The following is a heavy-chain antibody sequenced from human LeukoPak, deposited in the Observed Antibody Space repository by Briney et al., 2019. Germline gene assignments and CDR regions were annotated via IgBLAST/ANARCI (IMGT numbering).Heavy chain of an antibody. J-gene: IGHJ4*02. CDR1: GGSISSYY. V-gene: IGHV4-4*07. CDR3: ARDRPYYDFWSGYYFDY. D-gene: IGHD3-3*01. CDR2: IYTSGST. Sequence: SETLSLTCTVSGGSISSYYWSWIRQPAGQGLEWIGRIYTSGSTNYNPSLKSRVTMSVDTSKNQFSLKLSSVTAADTAVYYCARDRPYYDFWSGYYFDYWGQGTLVTVSS.